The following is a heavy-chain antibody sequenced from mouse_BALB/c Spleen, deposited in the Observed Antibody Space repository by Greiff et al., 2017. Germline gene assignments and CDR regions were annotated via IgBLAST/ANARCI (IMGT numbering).Heavy chain of an antibody. V-gene: IGHV1S137*01. J-gene: IGHJ4*01. CDR1: GYTFTDYA. D-gene: IGHD1-1*01. CDR3: ARRRGITTDYYAMDY. Sequence: QVQLQQSGAELVRPGVSVKISCKGSGYTFTDYAMHWVKQSHAKSLEWIGVISTYYGDASYNQKFKGKATMTVDKSSSTAYMELARLTSEDSAIYYCARRRGITTDYYAMDYWGQGTSVTVSS. CDR2: ISTYYGDA.